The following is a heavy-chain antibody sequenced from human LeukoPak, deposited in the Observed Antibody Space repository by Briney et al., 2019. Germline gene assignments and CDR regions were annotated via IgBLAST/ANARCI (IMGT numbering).Heavy chain of an antibody. Sequence: SETLSLTCTVSGGSISSYYWSWIRQPPGKGLEWIGYIYYSGSTNYNPSLKSRVTISVDTSKNQFSLKLSSVTAADTAVYYCARVGYYDSSADFDYWGQGTLVTVSS. V-gene: IGHV4-59*01. CDR3: ARVGYYDSSADFDY. CDR1: GGSISSYY. D-gene: IGHD3-22*01. J-gene: IGHJ4*02. CDR2: IYYSGST.